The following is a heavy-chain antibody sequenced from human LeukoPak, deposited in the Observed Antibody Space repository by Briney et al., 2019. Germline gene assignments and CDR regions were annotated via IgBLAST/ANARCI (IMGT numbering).Heavy chain of an antibody. Sequence: GASVKVSCKASGGTFSSYAISWVRRAPGQGLEWMGRIIPILGIANYAQKFQGRVTITADKSTSTAYMELSSLRSEDTAVYYCARVRDGYRAFDYWGQGTLVTVSS. V-gene: IGHV1-69*04. J-gene: IGHJ4*02. CDR1: GGTFSSYA. CDR3: ARVRDGYRAFDY. D-gene: IGHD5-12*01. CDR2: IIPILGIA.